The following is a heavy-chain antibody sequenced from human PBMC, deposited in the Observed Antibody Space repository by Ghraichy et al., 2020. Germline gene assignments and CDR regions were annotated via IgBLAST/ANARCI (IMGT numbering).Heavy chain of an antibody. D-gene: IGHD3-16*01. CDR2: LHYQGLT. J-gene: IGHJ4*02. CDR3: ASTHRYGIDH. CDR1: GGSITTAYYY. Sequence: ESLNISCTVSGGSITTAYYYWAWIRQTPGTGLDWIGSLHYQGLTYYNSSLKSRIDMSVDTSKSQFSLRLTSVTAADTALYYCASTHRYGIDHWGQGTLVTVSS. V-gene: IGHV4-39*01.